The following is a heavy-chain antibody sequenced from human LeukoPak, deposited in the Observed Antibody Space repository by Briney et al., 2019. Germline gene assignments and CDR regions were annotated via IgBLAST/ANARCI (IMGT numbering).Heavy chain of an antibody. D-gene: IGHD6-13*01. V-gene: IGHV1-18*01. CDR3: ASDTTSGIAAGYYMDV. J-gene: IGHJ6*03. CDR1: GYTFTSYG. Sequence: ASVKVSCKASGYTFTSYGISWVRQAPGQGLEWMGWISAYNGNTNYAQKLQGRVTMTTDTSTSTVYMELSSLRSEDTAVYYCASDTTSGIAAGYYMDVWGKGTTVTVSS. CDR2: ISAYNGNT.